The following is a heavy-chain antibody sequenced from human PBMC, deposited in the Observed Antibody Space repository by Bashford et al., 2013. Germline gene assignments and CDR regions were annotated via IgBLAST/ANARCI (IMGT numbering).Heavy chain of an antibody. CDR3: ARVRVPAAIYYYYGMDV. Sequence: VASVKVSCKASGGTFSSYAISWVRQAPGQGLEWMGGIIPIFGTANYAQKFQGRVTITADESTSTAYMELSSLRSEDTAVYYCARVRVPAAIYYYYGMDVWGQGTTVTVSS. J-gene: IGHJ6*02. CDR1: GGTFSSYA. V-gene: IGHV1-69*13. CDR2: IIPIFGTA. D-gene: IGHD2-2*01.